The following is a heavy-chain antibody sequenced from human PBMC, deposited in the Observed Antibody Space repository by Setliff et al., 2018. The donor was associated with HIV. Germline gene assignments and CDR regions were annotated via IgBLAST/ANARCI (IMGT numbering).Heavy chain of an antibody. CDR3: ARDASTGWRTMGFDY. Sequence: ASVKVSCKASGYNFTDYDINWVRQATGQGLEWMGWMNPNSGNTGYAQKFQGRVTITRDTSTSTAYMELRSLRSDDTAVYYCARDASTGWRTMGFDYWGQGTLVTVSS. J-gene: IGHJ4*02. V-gene: IGHV1-8*03. CDR1: GYNFTDYD. D-gene: IGHD6-19*01. CDR2: MNPNSGNT.